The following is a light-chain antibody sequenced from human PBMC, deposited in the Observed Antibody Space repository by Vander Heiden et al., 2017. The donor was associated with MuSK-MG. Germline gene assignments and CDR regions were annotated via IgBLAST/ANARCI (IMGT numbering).Light chain of an antibody. CDR1: QSVLYSSNNKNY. Sequence: IVMTQPPDSLAVSLGERATINCKSSQSVLYSSNNKNYLAWYQQKPGQPPKLLIYWASTRESGVPDRFSGSGSGTDFTLTISSLQAEDVAVYYCQQDDSTPWTFGQGTKVEIK. CDR3: QQDDSTPWT. J-gene: IGKJ1*01. CDR2: WAS. V-gene: IGKV4-1*01.